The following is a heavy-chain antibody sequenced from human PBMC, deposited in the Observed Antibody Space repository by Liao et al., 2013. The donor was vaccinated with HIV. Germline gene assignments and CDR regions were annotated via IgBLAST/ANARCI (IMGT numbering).Heavy chain of an antibody. CDR2: IYHSGSA. CDR3: ARGGYYDSSGYYYLNIFNY. CDR1: GGSISSYY. D-gene: IGHD3-22*01. V-gene: IGHV4-59*12. Sequence: QVQLQESGPGLVKPSETLSLTCAVSGGSISSYYWSWIRQPPGKGLEWIGHIYHSGSANYNPSLKSRVTMSVDTSKNQFSLNLSSMTAADSAVYYCARGGYYDSSGYYYLNIFNYWGQGTLVIVS. J-gene: IGHJ4*02.